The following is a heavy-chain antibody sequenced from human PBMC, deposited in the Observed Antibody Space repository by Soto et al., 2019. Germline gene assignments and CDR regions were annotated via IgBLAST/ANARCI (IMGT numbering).Heavy chain of an antibody. CDR1: GFTFSSYW. D-gene: IGHD2-8*01. CDR2: IKQDGSEK. V-gene: IGHV3-7*01. CDR3: ARVVLSPFEYYFDY. J-gene: IGHJ4*02. Sequence: GGSLRLSCAASGFTFSSYWMSWVRQAPGKGLEWVANIKQDGSEKYYVDSVKGRFTISRDNAKNSLYLQMNSLRAEDTAVYYCARVVLSPFEYYFDYWGQGTLVTVSS.